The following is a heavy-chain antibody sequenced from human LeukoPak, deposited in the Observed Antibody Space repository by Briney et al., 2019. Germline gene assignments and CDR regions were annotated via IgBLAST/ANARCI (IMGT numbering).Heavy chain of an antibody. Sequence: GGSLRLSCAASGFTFSSSAMSWVRQAPGKGLEWVSTISGSDSSTHYVDSVKGRFTISRDNSKNTLYLEMNSLRAEDTAVYYCARDQYGLGYGSLFDYWGQGTLVTVSS. CDR1: GFTFSSSA. CDR2: ISGSDSST. J-gene: IGHJ4*02. V-gene: IGHV3-23*01. CDR3: ARDQYGLGYGSLFDY. D-gene: IGHD3-10*01.